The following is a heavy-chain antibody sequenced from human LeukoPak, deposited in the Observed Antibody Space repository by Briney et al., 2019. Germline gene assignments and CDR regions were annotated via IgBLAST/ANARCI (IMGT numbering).Heavy chain of an antibody. J-gene: IGHJ3*01. D-gene: IGHD3-10*01. Sequence: QPGGSLRLSCAASGFSFSSSGMNWVRQAPGKGLEWVSYIDTSSTTKNYADSVKGRFTISRDNSKNTLHVQMNSLRAEDTAVYYCTKDYYAFDVWGQGTTVTVSS. CDR2: IDTSSTTK. CDR1: GFSFSSSG. V-gene: IGHV3-48*01. CDR3: TKDYYAFDV.